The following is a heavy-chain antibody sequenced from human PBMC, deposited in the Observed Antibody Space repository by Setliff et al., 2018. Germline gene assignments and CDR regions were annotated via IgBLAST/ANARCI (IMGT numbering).Heavy chain of an antibody. Sequence: GESLKISCKGSGYSFTTYWIDWVRQMPGKGLEWMGIIYPGDSDTRYSPSFQGQVTISADKSISTAYLQLSSLKASDTAIYYCARRAVTAEYFQHWGHGTLVTVSS. CDR3: ARRAVTAEYFQH. J-gene: IGHJ1*01. D-gene: IGHD4-17*01. CDR1: GYSFTTYW. CDR2: IYPGDSDT. V-gene: IGHV5-51*01.